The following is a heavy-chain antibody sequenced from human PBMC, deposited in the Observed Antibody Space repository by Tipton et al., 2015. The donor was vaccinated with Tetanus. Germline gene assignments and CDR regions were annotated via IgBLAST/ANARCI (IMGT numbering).Heavy chain of an antibody. Sequence: TLSLTCTVSGGSISNTDYYWGWIRQPPGKGLEWIGSIYYSGNTYYNPSLKSRVTISVDTSKNQFSLKLSSVTAADTAVYYCARHAGYSGYHLFDYWGQGTPVTVSS. CDR1: GGSISNTDYY. J-gene: IGHJ4*02. V-gene: IGHV4-39*01. CDR3: ARHAGYSGYHLFDY. CDR2: IYYSGNT. D-gene: IGHD5-12*01.